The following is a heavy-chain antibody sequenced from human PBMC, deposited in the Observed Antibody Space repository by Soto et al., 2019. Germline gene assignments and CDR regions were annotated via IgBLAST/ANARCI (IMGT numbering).Heavy chain of an antibody. CDR2: INPNSGVA. J-gene: IGHJ4*02. Sequence: EASVKVSCKASGFTFAGYYRHWVRQAPGQGLEWIGWINPNSGVANYAQKFHDWVTITRDTSITTAYMELSGLKSDDTAVYFCAKDDAGHPDFWGQGTLVTVSS. D-gene: IGHD6-13*01. V-gene: IGHV1-2*04. CDR1: GFTFAGYY. CDR3: AKDDAGHPDF.